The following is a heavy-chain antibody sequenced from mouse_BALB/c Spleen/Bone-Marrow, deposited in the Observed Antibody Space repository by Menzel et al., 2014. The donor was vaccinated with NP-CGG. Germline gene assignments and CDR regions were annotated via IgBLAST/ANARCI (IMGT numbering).Heavy chain of an antibody. D-gene: IGHD1-1*01. CDR3: SRGYYGSTYYYAMDY. V-gene: IGHV1S81*02. CDR1: GYTFTSYY. J-gene: IGHJ4*01. CDR2: INPSNVDT. Sequence: VQRVESGAELVKPGASVKSSCKASGYTFTSYYMFWVKQRPGQCLEWIGEINPSNVDTNFNEKFKSKATLIVDKSSNTAYMQLSSLTSEDSAVYYCSRGYYGSTYYYAMDYWGQGTSVTVSS.